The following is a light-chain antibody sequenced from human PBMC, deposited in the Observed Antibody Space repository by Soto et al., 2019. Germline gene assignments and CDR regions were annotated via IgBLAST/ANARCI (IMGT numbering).Light chain of an antibody. J-gene: IGLJ2*01. CDR3: QVWDGLSDHVI. CDR1: NIESKS. V-gene: IGLV3-21*02. Sequence: SYELTQPPSVSVAPGQTARITCGGNNIESKSVHWYQQRPGQAPVLVVHDDSDRPSGIPERISGSNSGNTATLTISRVEAGDEPEYYCQVWDGLSDHVIFGGGTKVTVL. CDR2: DDS.